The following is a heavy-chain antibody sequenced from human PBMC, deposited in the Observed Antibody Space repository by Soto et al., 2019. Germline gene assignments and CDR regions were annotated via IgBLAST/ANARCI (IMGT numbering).Heavy chain of an antibody. D-gene: IGHD3-3*01. V-gene: IGHV1-46*01. CDR3: ARQEIFGVVIKVPFDY. CDR2: INPSGGST. J-gene: IGHJ4*02. CDR1: GYTFTSYY. Sequence: ASVKVSCKASGYTFTSYYMHWVRQAPGQGLEWMGIINPSGGSTSYAQKFQGRVTMTRDTSTSTVYMELSSLRSEDTAVYYCARQEIFGVVIKVPFDYWGQGTLVTVSS.